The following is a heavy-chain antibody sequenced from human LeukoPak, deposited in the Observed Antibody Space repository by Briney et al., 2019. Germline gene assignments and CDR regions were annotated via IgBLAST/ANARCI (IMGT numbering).Heavy chain of an antibody. D-gene: IGHD5/OR15-5a*01. J-gene: IGHJ4*02. CDR3: AREGVSVTNFDS. V-gene: IGHV4-34*01. Sequence: SETLSLTCAVYGGSFSGHYCSWIRQTPGKGLEWIGEINHSGSTNYNPSLKSRVTISVDTSKNQFSLKLNSVSAADTAVYYCAREGVSVTNFDSWGRGTLVTVSS. CDR2: INHSGST. CDR1: GGSFSGHY.